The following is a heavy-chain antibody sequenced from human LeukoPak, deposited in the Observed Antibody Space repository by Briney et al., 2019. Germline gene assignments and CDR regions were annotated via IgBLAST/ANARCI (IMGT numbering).Heavy chain of an antibody. D-gene: IGHD1-14*01. J-gene: IGHJ4*02. Sequence: SETLSLTCTVSGGSISSYYWSWIRQPPGKGLEWIGYIYYSGRTNYNPSLKSRVTISVDTSKNQFSLKLSSVTAADTAVYYCARLQGYNRHLDYWGQGTLVSVSS. CDR3: ARLQGYNRHLDY. CDR2: IYYSGRT. V-gene: IGHV4-59*08. CDR1: GGSISSYY.